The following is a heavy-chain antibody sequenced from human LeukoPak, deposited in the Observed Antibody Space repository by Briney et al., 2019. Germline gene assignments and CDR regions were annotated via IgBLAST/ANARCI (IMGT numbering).Heavy chain of an antibody. Sequence: SETLSLTCAVYGESFSGYYWSWIRQPPGKGLEWIGEINHSGSTNYNPSLKSRVTISVDTSKNQSSLKLSSVTAADTAVYYCARGGGLDVWGQGATVTVSS. V-gene: IGHV4-34*01. CDR2: INHSGST. CDR3: ARGGGLDV. CDR1: GESFSGYY. J-gene: IGHJ6*02.